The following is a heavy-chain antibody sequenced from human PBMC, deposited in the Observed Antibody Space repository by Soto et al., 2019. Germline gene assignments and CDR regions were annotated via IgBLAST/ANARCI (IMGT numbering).Heavy chain of an antibody. Sequence: QLQLQESGPGLVKPSETLSLTCTVYGGSISSSTYYWGWIRQPPGKGLEWIASIYYSGRTHYNTSLESRITISVDTSKNHLYLRLSSVTAADTAVYYCARHSSRSSSSWSPVWGPRTMVTVTS. D-gene: IGHD6-13*01. CDR1: GGSISSSTYY. CDR3: ARHSSRSSSSWSPV. J-gene: IGHJ3*01. CDR2: IYYSGRT. V-gene: IGHV4-39*01.